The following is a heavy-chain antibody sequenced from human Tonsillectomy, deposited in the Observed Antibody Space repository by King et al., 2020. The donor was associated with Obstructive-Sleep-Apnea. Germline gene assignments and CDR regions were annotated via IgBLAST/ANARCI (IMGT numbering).Heavy chain of an antibody. CDR3: ARDGDEARYCSDGSCYGGDWFDP. CDR2: INNDETKT. V-gene: IGHV3-74*03. CDR1: GFTFSTYW. Sequence: EVQLVESGGGLVKPGGSLRLSCAASGFTFSTYWMHWVRQTPGKGLVWVARINNDETKTKYADSVKGRFTISRDNAKNTVYLQMNSRRVEDTAVYYCARDGDEARYCSDGSCYGGDWFDPWGQGTRVTVSS. D-gene: IGHD2-15*01. J-gene: IGHJ5*02.